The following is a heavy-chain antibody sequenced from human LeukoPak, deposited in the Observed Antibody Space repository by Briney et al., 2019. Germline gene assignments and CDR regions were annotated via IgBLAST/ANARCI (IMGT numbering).Heavy chain of an antibody. CDR2: INHSGST. Sequence: PSETLSLTCAVYGGSFSGYYWSWIRQPPGKGLEWIGEINHSGSTNYNPSLKSRVTISVDTSKNQFPLKLSSVTAADTAVYYCARGEYSYPFDYWGQGTLVTVSS. D-gene: IGHD5-18*01. J-gene: IGHJ4*02. V-gene: IGHV4-34*01. CDR3: ARGEYSYPFDY. CDR1: GGSFSGYY.